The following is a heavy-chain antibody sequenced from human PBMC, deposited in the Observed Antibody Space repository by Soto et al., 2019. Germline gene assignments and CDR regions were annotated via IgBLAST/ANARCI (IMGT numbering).Heavy chain of an antibody. CDR2: IYPGDSDT. CDR3: ARQGITGINYYYYYGMDV. J-gene: IGHJ6*02. D-gene: IGHD1-20*01. Sequence: GESLKIYCKGSGYRFTSYWLGWVRQMPGKGLEWMGIIYPGDSDTRYSPSFQGQVTISADKSISTAYLQWRSLKASDTAMYYCARQGITGINYYYYYGMDVWGQGTTVTVSS. V-gene: IGHV5-51*01. CDR1: GYRFTSYW.